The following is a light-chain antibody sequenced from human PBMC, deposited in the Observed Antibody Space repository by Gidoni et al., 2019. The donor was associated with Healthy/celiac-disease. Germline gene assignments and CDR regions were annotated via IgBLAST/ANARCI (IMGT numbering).Light chain of an antibody. Sequence: IQMPQSPSTLSASVGDRVTIPCRASQSISSWLAWYQQKPGKAPKLLIYKASSLESGVPSRFSGSGSGTEFTLTISSLQPDDFATYYCQQYNSYSGTFGQGTKVEIK. CDR3: QQYNSYSGT. V-gene: IGKV1-5*03. J-gene: IGKJ1*01. CDR2: KAS. CDR1: QSISSW.